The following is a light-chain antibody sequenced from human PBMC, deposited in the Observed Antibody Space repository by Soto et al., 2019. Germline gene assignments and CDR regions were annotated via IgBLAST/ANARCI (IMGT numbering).Light chain of an antibody. J-gene: IGKJ1*01. CDR2: KAS. CDR3: QQYNSYSRT. V-gene: IGKV1-5*03. CDR1: QSISSW. Sequence: DIQMTQSPPTLSASVGDRLTITCRASQSISSWLAWYQQKPGKAPKLLIYKASNLESGVPSRFSGSGSGTEFTLTINSLQPDDFATYYCQQYNSYSRTFGQGTKVEIK.